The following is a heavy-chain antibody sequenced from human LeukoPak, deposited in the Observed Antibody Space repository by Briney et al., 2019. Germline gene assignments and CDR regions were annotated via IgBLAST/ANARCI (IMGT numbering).Heavy chain of an antibody. CDR1: GFTVSSNY. V-gene: IGHV3-53*01. J-gene: IGHJ4*02. CDR3: AKDHHYYDFWSGYYTGFDY. Sequence: GGSLRLSCAASGFTVSSNYMSWVRQAPGKGLEWVSVIYSGGSTYYADSVEGRFTISRDNSKNTLYLQMNSLGAEDTAVYYCAKDHHYYDFWSGYYTGFDYWGQGTLVTVSS. CDR2: IYSGGST. D-gene: IGHD3-3*01.